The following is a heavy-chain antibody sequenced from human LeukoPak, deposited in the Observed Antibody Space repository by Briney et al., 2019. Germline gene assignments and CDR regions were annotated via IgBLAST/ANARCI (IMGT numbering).Heavy chain of an antibody. V-gene: IGHV4-34*01. CDR2: FTHVGDT. D-gene: IGHD3-10*01. Sequence: SETLSLTCAVSGGSFSGNYWTWIRQPPGKGLEWVGEFTHVGDTNYNPSLKNRVSISVDTSENQFSLRLTSVTAADTAVYYCARGNRQLAYYGSGSRLPFDSWGQGTLVTVSS. CDR3: ARGNRQLAYYGSGSRLPFDS. CDR1: GGSFSGNY. J-gene: IGHJ4*02.